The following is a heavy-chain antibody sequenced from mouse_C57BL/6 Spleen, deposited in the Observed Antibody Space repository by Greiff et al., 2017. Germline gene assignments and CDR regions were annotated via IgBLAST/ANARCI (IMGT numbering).Heavy chain of an antibody. J-gene: IGHJ2*01. D-gene: IGHD2-3*01. CDR3: ARDGYYVGY. Sequence: VQLQQSGPELVKPGASVKISCKASGYAFSSSWMNWVKQRPGKGLEWIGRIYPGDGDTNYNGKFKGKATLTADNSSSTAYMQLSSLTSEDSAVYFCARDGYYVGYWGQGTTLTVSS. CDR1: GYAFSSSW. CDR2: IYPGDGDT. V-gene: IGHV1-82*01.